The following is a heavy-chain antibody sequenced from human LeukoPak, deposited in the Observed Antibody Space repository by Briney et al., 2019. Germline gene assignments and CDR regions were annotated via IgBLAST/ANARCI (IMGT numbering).Heavy chain of an antibody. CDR3: ARKGVYGSGSYYQKYYYYYMDV. J-gene: IGHJ6*03. V-gene: IGHV4-34*01. D-gene: IGHD3-10*01. Sequence: PSETLSLTCAVYGGSFSGYYWSWIRQPPGKGLEWIGEIDHSGSTNYNPSLKSRVTISVDTSKNQFSLKLSSVTAADTAVYYCARKGVYGSGSYYQKYYYYYMDVWGKGTTVTISS. CDR1: GGSFSGYY. CDR2: IDHSGST.